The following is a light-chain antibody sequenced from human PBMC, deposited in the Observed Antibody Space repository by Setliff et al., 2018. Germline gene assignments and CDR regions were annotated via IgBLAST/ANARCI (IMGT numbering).Light chain of an antibody. CDR2: DVS. J-gene: IGLJ1*01. CDR3: CSHAGIYTYV. CDR1: NSDVGGYKY. V-gene: IGLV2-11*01. Sequence: QSALTQPRSVSGSPGQSVTISCTGTNSDVGGYKYVSWYQQHPGKAPRFMIYDVSKRPSGVPDRFSGSKSGNTASLTISGLQAEDEADYYCCSHAGIYTYVFGSGTKVTVL.